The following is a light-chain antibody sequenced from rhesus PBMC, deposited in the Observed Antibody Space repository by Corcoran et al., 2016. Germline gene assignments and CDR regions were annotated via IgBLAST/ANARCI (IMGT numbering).Light chain of an antibody. CDR2: EVT. J-gene: IGLJ6*01. CDR1: SSDVGGFNY. CDR3: CSYTTSSTFV. Sequence: QSAPTKPPSVSGSPGPSITISCTGTSSDVGGFNYVSWYQQHPGKAPKLMIYEVTKRPSGVSDRFSGSKSGNTASLTISGLQAEDEADYHCCSYTTSSTFVFGSGTKLTVL. V-gene: IGLV2S7*01.